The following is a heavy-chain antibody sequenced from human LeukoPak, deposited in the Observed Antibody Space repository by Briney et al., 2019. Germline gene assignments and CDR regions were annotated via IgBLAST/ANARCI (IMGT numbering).Heavy chain of an antibody. D-gene: IGHD3-16*01. V-gene: IGHV3-30*04. CDR3: ARGYASASQDY. Sequence: GGSLRLSCAASGFTFSSYAIHWVRQAPGKGLEWVAVISDDRSKKYYADSVKGRFTVSRDSSKNTAYLQMNSLRAEDTAVYYCARGYASASQDYWGQGTLVTASS. J-gene: IGHJ4*02. CDR2: ISDDRSKK. CDR1: GFTFSSYA.